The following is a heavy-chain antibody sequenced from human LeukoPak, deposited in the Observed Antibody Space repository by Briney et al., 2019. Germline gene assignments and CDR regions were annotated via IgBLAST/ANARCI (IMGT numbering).Heavy chain of an antibody. CDR2: ISGDGGST. J-gene: IGHJ4*02. Sequence: GGSLRLSCAASGFTFDDYAMHWVRQAPGKGLEWVSLISGDGGSTYYADSVKGRFTISRDNSKNSLYLQMNSLRTEDTALYYCAKDIGFYYDSSGYFDYWGQGTLVTVSS. D-gene: IGHD3-22*01. V-gene: IGHV3-43*02. CDR1: GFTFDDYA. CDR3: AKDIGFYYDSSGYFDY.